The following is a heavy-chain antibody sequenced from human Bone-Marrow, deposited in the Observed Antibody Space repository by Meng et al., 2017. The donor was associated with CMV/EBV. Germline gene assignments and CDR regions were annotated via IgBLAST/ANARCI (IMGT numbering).Heavy chain of an antibody. Sequence: GESLKISCVASGFTFSSYAMSWVRQAPGKGLEWVSAISGSGGSTYYADSVKGRFTISRDNSKNTLYLQMNSLRAEDTAVYYCASSVMLDYWGQGTLVTVSS. V-gene: IGHV3-23*01. D-gene: IGHD3-16*01. J-gene: IGHJ4*02. CDR1: GFTFSSYA. CDR2: ISGSGGST. CDR3: ASSVMLDY.